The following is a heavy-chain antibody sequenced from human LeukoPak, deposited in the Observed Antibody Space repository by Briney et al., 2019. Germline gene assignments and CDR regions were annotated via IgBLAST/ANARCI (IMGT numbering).Heavy chain of an antibody. Sequence: ASVQVSCKASGYTFTSYYMHWVRQAPGQGLEWMGIINPSGGSTSYAQKFQGRVTMTRDTSTSTVYMELSSLRSEDTAVYYCARERYCGGDCYSPLNFQHWGQGTLVTVSS. CDR2: INPSGGST. V-gene: IGHV1-46*01. CDR1: GYTFTSYY. CDR3: ARERYCGGDCYSPLNFQH. D-gene: IGHD2-21*02. J-gene: IGHJ1*01.